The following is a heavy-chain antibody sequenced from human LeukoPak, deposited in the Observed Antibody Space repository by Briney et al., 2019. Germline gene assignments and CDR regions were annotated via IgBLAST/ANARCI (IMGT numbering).Heavy chain of an antibody. CDR2: TYYRSKWYN. V-gene: IGHV6-1*01. CDR3: ARTYCGGDCYQYYFDY. Sequence: SQTLSLTCAISGDSVSSNSAAWNWIRQSPSRGPEWLGRTYYRSKWYNDYAVSVKSRITINPDTSKNQFSLQLNSVTPEDTAVYYCARTYCGGDCYQYYFDYWGQGTLVTVSS. D-gene: IGHD2-21*02. CDR1: GDSVSSNSAA. J-gene: IGHJ4*02.